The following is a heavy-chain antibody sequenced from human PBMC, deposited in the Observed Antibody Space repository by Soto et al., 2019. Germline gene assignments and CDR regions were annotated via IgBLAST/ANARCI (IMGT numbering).Heavy chain of an antibody. V-gene: IGHV1-69*08. Sequence: QVQLVQSGVEVKKPGSSVKVSCKASGGTFSSYTISWVRQAPGQGLEWMGRIIPILGIANYAQKFQGRVTITADKSTSTAYMELSSLRSEDTAVYYCARDGSSSSGIYWYFDLWGRGTLVTVSS. D-gene: IGHD6-6*01. CDR3: ARDGSSSSGIYWYFDL. J-gene: IGHJ2*01. CDR1: GGTFSSYT. CDR2: IIPILGIA.